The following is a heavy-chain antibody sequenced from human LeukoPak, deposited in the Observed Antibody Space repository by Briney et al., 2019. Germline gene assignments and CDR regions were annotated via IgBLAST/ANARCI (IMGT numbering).Heavy chain of an antibody. J-gene: IGHJ4*02. D-gene: IGHD2/OR15-2a*01. V-gene: IGHV5-51*01. Sequence: GESLKISCKGSGYTFTNYWIGWVRQMPGKGLEFMGIIYPGDSDTRYSPSFQGQVTISVDKSIDTAYLQWSSLKASDSAMYYCARAGYSNRWDGVDYWGQGTLVTVSS. CDR3: ARAGYSNRWDGVDY. CDR1: GYTFTNYW. CDR2: IYPGDSDT.